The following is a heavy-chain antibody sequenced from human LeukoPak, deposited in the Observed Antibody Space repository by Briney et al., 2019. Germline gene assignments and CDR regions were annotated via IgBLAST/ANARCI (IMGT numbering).Heavy chain of an antibody. CDR3: ARDYEYNFGKYFGS. J-gene: IGHJ4*02. D-gene: IGHD3-16*01. Sequence: PSETLSLTCTVSGGSIGSYYRSWIRQPPGKGLEWIGYIYYSGNTHYNPSLKSRVTISVDTSKNQFSLKLSSVTAADTAVYYCARDYEYNFGKYFGSWGQGTLVTVSS. V-gene: IGHV4-59*01. CDR1: GGSIGSYY. CDR2: IYYSGNT.